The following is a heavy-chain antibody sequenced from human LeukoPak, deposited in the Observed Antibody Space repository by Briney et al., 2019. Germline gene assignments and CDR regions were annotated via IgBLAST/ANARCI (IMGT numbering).Heavy chain of an antibody. J-gene: IGHJ4*02. D-gene: IGHD5-18*01. CDR1: GFTFSSYA. CDR3: AIDRGYSYGFDY. Sequence: PGGSLRLSCAASGFTFSSYAMSWVRQAPGKGLEWVSAISGSGGSTYYADSVKGRFTISRDNSKNTLYLQMNSLRAEDTAVYYCAIDRGYSYGFDYWGQGTLVTVSS. V-gene: IGHV3-23*01. CDR2: ISGSGGST.